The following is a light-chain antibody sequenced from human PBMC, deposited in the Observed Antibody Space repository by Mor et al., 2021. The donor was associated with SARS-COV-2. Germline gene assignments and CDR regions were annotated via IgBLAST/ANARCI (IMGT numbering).Light chain of an antibody. Sequence: GSTSNIGAGYDVHWYQQLPGTAPKLLIYGNSNRPSGVPDRFSGSKSGTSASLAITGLQAEDEADYYCCSFATGDTWVFGGGT. J-gene: IGLJ3*02. CDR3: CSFATGDTWV. CDR1: TSNIGAGYD. CDR2: GNS. V-gene: IGLV1-40*01.